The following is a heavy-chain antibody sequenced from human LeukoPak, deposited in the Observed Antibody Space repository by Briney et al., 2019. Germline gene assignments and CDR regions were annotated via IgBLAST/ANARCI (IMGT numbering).Heavy chain of an antibody. CDR3: AKKGYSTGWYTNY. D-gene: IGHD6-19*01. CDR2: IWYDGSNK. V-gene: IGHV3-33*06. CDR1: GFTFSSYG. Sequence: GGSLRLSCAASGFTFSSYGMHWVRQAPGKGLEWVAVIWYDGSNKYYADSVKGRFTISRDNSKNTLYLQMNSLRAGDTAIYYCAKKGYSTGWYTNYWGQGTLVTVSS. J-gene: IGHJ4*02.